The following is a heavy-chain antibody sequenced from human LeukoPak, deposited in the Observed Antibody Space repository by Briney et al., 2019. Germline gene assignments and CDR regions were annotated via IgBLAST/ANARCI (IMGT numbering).Heavy chain of an antibody. CDR1: GGSFSGYY. J-gene: IGHJ5*02. CDR3: ARGPYCSSTSCYSGFDP. Sequence: SETLSLTCAVYGGSFSGYYWSWVRQTPGKGLEWIGEINHSGSTNYNPSLKSRVTISVDTSKNQFSLKLSSVTAADTAVYYCARGPYCSSTSCYSGFDPWGQGTLVTVSS. CDR2: INHSGST. V-gene: IGHV4-34*01. D-gene: IGHD2-2*01.